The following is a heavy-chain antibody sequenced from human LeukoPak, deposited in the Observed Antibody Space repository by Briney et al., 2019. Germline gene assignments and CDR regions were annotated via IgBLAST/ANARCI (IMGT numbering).Heavy chain of an antibody. CDR3: ARERFHGSGAPKYDC. CDR2: MSNSGENT. V-gene: IGHV3-33*05. J-gene: IGHJ4*02. CDR1: GFTFSSYS. D-gene: IGHD3-10*01. Sequence: GGSLRLSCAASGFTFSSYSMQWVRQTPGKGLEWVGIMSNSGENTFYGEAVKGRFTISRDNAKNSLYLQMNSLRAEDTAVYYCARERFHGSGAPKYDCWGQGTLVTVSS.